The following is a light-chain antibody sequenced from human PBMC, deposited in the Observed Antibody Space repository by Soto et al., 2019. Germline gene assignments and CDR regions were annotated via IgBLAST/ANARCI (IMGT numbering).Light chain of an antibody. V-gene: IGKV3-20*01. Sequence: EIVLTQSPGTLSLSPVERATLSCRASQSVSSSYLAWYQQKPGQAPRLLIYGASSRATGIPDRFSGSGSGTDFTLTISSLQSEDFAVYYCQQYGSSPWTFGQGTKVDIK. CDR2: GAS. CDR1: QSVSSSY. J-gene: IGKJ1*01. CDR3: QQYGSSPWT.